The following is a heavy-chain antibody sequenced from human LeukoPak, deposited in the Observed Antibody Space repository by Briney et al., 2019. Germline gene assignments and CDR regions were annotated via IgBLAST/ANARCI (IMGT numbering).Heavy chain of an antibody. CDR2: INHSGST. D-gene: IGHD6-13*01. CDR1: GFTFSGYW. V-gene: IGHV4-34*01. Sequence: LRLPCAASGFTFSGYWMSWVRQPPGKGLEWIGEINHSGSTNYNPSLKSRVTISVDTSKNQFSLKLSSVTAADTAVYYCARWGIAAALYYFDYWGQGTLVTVSS. CDR3: ARWGIAAALYYFDY. J-gene: IGHJ4*02.